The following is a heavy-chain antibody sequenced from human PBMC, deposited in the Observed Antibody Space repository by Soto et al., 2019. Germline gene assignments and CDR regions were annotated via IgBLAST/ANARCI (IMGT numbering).Heavy chain of an antibody. CDR1: GFTFSNFG. CDR2: ISPSSGST. Sequence: EVQLLESGGGLVQPGGSLRLSCAASGFTFSNFGMSWVRQAPGRGLEWVSGISPSSGSTYYAHSVKGRFTISRDNSKNTLALQMNSPRAEDTAVYYCAKRSGPPLPPAGCWGQGTLVIVSS. V-gene: IGHV3-23*01. CDR3: AKRSGPPLPPAGC. J-gene: IGHJ4*02. D-gene: IGHD6-19*01.